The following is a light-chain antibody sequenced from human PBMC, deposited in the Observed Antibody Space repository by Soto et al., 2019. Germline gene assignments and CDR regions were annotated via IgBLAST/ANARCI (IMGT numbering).Light chain of an antibody. J-gene: IGKJ1*01. CDR2: GAS. CDR1: RSVSSSY. V-gene: IGKV3-20*01. Sequence: EIVLTQSPGALSLSPGERATLSCRASRSVSSSYLAWYQQKPGQAPRLLIYGASSRATGIPDRFSGSGSGTDFTLTISRLEPEDFAVYYCQQYGSSPPTFGQGTNVDIK. CDR3: QQYGSSPPT.